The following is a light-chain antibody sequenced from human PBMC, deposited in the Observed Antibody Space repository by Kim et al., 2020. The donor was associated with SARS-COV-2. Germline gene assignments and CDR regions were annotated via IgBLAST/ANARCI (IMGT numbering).Light chain of an antibody. V-gene: IGKV1-5*03. CDR1: RSISSG. Sequence: AVSDRATLIAGAGRSISSGLAWYQLTPGKAPKLLIYKSSKLESGVPSRFSGSGSGTDFTLTISSLRPDDFATYYCQQYNSYSAITFGQGTRLGIK. J-gene: IGKJ5*01. CDR3: QQYNSYSAIT. CDR2: KSS.